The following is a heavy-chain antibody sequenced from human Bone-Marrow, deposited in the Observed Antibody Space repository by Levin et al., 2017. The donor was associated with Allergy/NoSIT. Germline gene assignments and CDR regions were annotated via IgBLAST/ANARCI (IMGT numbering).Heavy chain of an antibody. CDR1: GFTFSSYW. J-gene: IGHJ4*02. D-gene: IGHD3-16*02. Sequence: GESLKISCAVSGFTFSSYWIHWVRQAPGKGLVWVSRINSDGSSTAYADSVKGRLTISRDNAKNTVYVQMNSLRVEDTAVYYCASIPYYDYIWGSYRLFDYWGQGTLVTVSS. CDR3: ASIPYYDYIWGSYRLFDY. CDR2: INSDGSST. V-gene: IGHV3-74*01.